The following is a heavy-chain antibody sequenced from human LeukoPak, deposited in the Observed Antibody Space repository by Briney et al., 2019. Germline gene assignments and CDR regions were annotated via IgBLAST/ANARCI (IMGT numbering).Heavy chain of an antibody. CDR1: GGSTSIYY. Sequence: SETLSLTCTVSGGSTSIYYWNWIRHPPGKGLEWIGYISYTGSTNYNPSLKSRVSISLDTSKNQFPLKLSSVTAADTAVYYCARLPEFGSGWYFDYWGQGTLVTVSS. D-gene: IGHD6-19*01. J-gene: IGHJ4*02. CDR3: ARLPEFGSGWYFDY. CDR2: ISYTGST. V-gene: IGHV4-59*08.